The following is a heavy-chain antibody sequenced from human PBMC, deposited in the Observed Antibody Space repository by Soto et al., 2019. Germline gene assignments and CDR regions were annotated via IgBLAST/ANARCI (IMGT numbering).Heavy chain of an antibody. CDR1: GGSISSGGYY. D-gene: IGHD1-26*01. CDR2: IYYSGST. J-gene: IGHJ4*02. CDR3: TTTPLL. V-gene: IGHV4-31*03. Sequence: QVQLQESGPGLVKPSQTLSLTCTVSGGSISSGGYYWSWIRQHPGKGLEWIGYIYYSGSTYYKPSLMSRVTITVYTSKNHSSLKPSTATYVWTAVYYFTTTPLLWGQGTLVTVSS.